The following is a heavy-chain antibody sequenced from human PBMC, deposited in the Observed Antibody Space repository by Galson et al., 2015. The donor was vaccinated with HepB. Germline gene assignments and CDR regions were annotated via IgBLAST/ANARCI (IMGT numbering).Heavy chain of an antibody. CDR2: ISAYNGNT. CDR1: GYTFTNYG. V-gene: IGHV1-18*01. J-gene: IGHJ6*02. Sequence: SVKVSCKASGYTFTNYGISWVRQAPGQGLEWMGWISAYNGNTNYAQKLQGRVTMTTDTSTSTAYMELRSLRSDDTAVYYCARVVGYCSSTSCYTRYYYYGMDVWGQGTTVTVSS. CDR3: ARVVGYCSSTSCYTRYYYYGMDV. D-gene: IGHD2-2*02.